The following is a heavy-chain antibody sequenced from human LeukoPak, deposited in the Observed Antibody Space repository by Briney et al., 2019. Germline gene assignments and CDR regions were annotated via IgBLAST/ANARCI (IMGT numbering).Heavy chain of an antibody. CDR3: AKGSGGYSYGYKEDYFDY. CDR1: GVNFDDYA. Sequence: PGGSLRLSCAASGVNFDDYAMHWVRQSPGTGLEWVAGLNWDSRSMAYADSVRGRFTISRDNAKNSLYLQMNSLRAEDTALYYCAKGSGGYSYGYKEDYFDYWGQGTLVTVSS. J-gene: IGHJ4*02. V-gene: IGHV3-9*01. D-gene: IGHD5-18*01. CDR2: LNWDSRSM.